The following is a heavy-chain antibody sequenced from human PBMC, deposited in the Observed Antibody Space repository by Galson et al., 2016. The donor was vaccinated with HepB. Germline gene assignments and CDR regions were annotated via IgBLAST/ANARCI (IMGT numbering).Heavy chain of an antibody. CDR2: IKTDGTVS. CDR3: TRGIEVVGPGQVNYYGMDV. Sequence: SLRLSCAASGFNFSNYWMDWVRQVPGKGLVWLPHIKTDGTVSTYVDSVKGRFTISRENAKTSLYLQMNSLSAGDTAVYYCTRGIEVVGPGQVNYYGMDVWGKGTRVIVSS. J-gene: IGHJ6*04. D-gene: IGHD3-22*01. CDR1: GFNFSNYW. V-gene: IGHV3-74*03.